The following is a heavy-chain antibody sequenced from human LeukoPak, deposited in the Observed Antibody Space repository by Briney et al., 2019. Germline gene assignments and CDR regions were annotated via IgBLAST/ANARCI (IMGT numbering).Heavy chain of an antibody. CDR1: GFTSSSYW. CDR3: ARDRGSSGWYEFAS. J-gene: IGHJ4*02. D-gene: IGHD6-19*01. CDR2: IKQDGSEK. V-gene: IGHV3-7*01. Sequence: GGSLRLSCAASGFTSSSYWMSWVRQAPGKWLGWVANIKQDGSEKYYVDSVKGRFTISGDNAKKSLYLQMNSLRAEDTAVYYCARDRGSSGWYEFASWGQGTLVTVSS.